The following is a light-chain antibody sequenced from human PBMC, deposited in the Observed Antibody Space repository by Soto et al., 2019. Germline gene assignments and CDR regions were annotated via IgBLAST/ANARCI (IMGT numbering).Light chain of an antibody. CDR3: QQSFSTPYT. CDR1: QTINKN. CDR2: SAS. V-gene: IGKV1-39*01. Sequence: DIPMTQSPSSLSASVGDRVTITCRASQTINKNLNWYQQKPGQAPNLLIYSASDFQSGVPSRFSGSGSGTEFTLTISGLLPEDFATYYCQQSFSTPYTFGQGTELEI. J-gene: IGKJ2*01.